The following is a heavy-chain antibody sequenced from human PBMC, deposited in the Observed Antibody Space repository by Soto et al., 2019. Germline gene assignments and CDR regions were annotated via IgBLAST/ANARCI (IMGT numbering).Heavy chain of an antibody. D-gene: IGHD4-4*01. J-gene: IGHJ4*02. CDR2: INHSGST. CDR1: GGSFSGYY. CDR3: TRRVRSTGLLDY. Sequence: SDTLSLTCAVYGGSFSGYYWSWIRQPPGKGLEWIGEINHSGSTNYNPSLKSRVTISVDTSKNQFSLSLNSVTAADTAVYYCTRRVRSTGLLDYWGQGALVTVSS. V-gene: IGHV4-34*01.